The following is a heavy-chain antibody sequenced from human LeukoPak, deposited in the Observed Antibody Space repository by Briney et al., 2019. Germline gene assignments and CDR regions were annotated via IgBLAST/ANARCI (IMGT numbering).Heavy chain of an antibody. CDR1: GFTFSSYS. CDR3: ARVGDSSSWYGDFDY. D-gene: IGHD6-13*01. CDR2: ISSSSSYI. J-gene: IGHJ4*02. V-gene: IGHV3-21*01. Sequence: GGSLRLSCAASGFTFSSYSMNWVRQAPGKGLEWVSSISSSSSYIYYADSVKGRFTISRDNAKNSLYLQMNSLRAEDTAVYYCARVGDSSSWYGDFDYWGQGTLVTVSS.